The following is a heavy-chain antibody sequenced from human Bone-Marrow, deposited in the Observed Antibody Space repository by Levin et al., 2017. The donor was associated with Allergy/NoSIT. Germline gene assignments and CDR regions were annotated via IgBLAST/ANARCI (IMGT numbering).Heavy chain of an antibody. D-gene: IGHD1/OR15-1a*01. CDR1: GFTFSSYG. CDR2: IWHDGSYQ. Sequence: AGGSLRLSCAASGFTFSSYGFHWVRQAPGKGLEWVAVIWHDGSYQHYADSVKGRSSISRDDPKNTVYLQMDSLRADDTAVYYCARDLGNFATGTTYFDYWGQGTLVTVSS. CDR3: ARDLGNFATGTTYFDY. V-gene: IGHV3-33*01. J-gene: IGHJ4*02.